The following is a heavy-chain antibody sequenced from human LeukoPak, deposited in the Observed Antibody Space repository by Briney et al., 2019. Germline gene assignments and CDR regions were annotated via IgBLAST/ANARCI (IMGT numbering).Heavy chain of an antibody. CDR1: GFIFSNYA. D-gene: IGHD6-13*01. Sequence: PGGSLRLSCSASGFIFSNYAMSWVRQPPGKGLEWVSSINSSSSYIYYADSVKGRFTISRDNAKNSLYLQMNSLRAEDTAVYYCARDPLSSSSFDLWGQGTLVTVSS. J-gene: IGHJ4*02. CDR2: INSSSSYI. CDR3: ARDPLSSSSFDL. V-gene: IGHV3-21*01.